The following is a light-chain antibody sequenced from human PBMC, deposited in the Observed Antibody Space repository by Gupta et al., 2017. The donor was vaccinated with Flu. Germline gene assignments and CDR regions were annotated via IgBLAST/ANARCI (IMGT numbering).Light chain of an antibody. CDR2: EVS. CDR1: QSLVYSDGNTL. V-gene: IGKV2-30*01. Sequence: DVVMTQSQLSLPVTPGQPASSSCSSSQSLVYSDGNTLLDWFQERPGQSPRPLIYEVSNRDFGVPDRFSGSGSVNDFTLKSSRTENDDVGIYNCMKGKHPRTFGQGTKMEIK. J-gene: IGKJ2*01. CDR3: MKGKHPRT.